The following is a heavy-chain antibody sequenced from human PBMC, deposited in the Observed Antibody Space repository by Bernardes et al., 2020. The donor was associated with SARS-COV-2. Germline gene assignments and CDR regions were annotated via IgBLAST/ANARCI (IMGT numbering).Heavy chain of an antibody. CDR1: GGSISSGGYY. D-gene: IGHD3-3*01. CDR2: IYYSGST. Sequence: LSLTCTVSGGSISSGGYYWSWIRQHPGKGLEWIGYIYYSGSTYYNPSLKSRVTISVDTSKNQFSLKLSSVTAADTAVYYCARAIRNTIFGVVHQFDYWGQGTLVTVSS. CDR3: ARAIRNTIFGVVHQFDY. J-gene: IGHJ4*02. V-gene: IGHV4-31*03.